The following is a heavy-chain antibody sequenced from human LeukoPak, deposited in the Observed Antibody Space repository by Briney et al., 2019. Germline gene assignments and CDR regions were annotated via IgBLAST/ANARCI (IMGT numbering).Heavy chain of an antibody. D-gene: IGHD1-26*01. J-gene: IGHJ6*03. Sequence: GESLMISCKGSGYSFTSYWIGWVRQMPGKGLEWMGIIYPGDSDTRYSPSFQGQVTISADKSISTAYLQWSSLKASDTAMYYCARGLGRSFYYYYMDVWGKGTTVTVSS. CDR1: GYSFTSYW. CDR3: ARGLGRSFYYYYMDV. V-gene: IGHV5-51*01. CDR2: IYPGDSDT.